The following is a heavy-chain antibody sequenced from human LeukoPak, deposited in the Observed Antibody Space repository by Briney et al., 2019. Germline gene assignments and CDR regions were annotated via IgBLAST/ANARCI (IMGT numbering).Heavy chain of an antibody. Sequence: ASVKVSCKASGGTFSSYAISRVRQAPGQGLEWMGGIIPIFGTANYAQKFQGRVTITTDESTSTAYMELSSLRSEDTAVYYCARAAMVRGELNYYFDYWGQGTLVTVSS. CDR3: ARAAMVRGELNYYFDY. CDR2: IIPIFGTA. D-gene: IGHD3-10*01. V-gene: IGHV1-69*05. J-gene: IGHJ4*02. CDR1: GGTFSSYA.